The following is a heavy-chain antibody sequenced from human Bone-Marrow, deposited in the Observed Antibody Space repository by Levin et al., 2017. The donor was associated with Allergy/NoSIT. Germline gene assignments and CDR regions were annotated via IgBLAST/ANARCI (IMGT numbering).Heavy chain of an antibody. J-gene: IGHJ5*02. CDR3: ARRVLRYFDWLYPEDWFDP. D-gene: IGHD3-9*01. CDR2: MNPNSGNT. V-gene: IGHV1-8*01. CDR1: GYTFTSYD. Sequence: GASVKVSCKASGYTFTSYDINWVRQATGQGLEWMGWMNPNSGNTGYAQKFQGRVTMTRNTSISTAYMELSSLRSEDTAVYYCARRVLRYFDWLYPEDWFDPWGQGTLVTVSS.